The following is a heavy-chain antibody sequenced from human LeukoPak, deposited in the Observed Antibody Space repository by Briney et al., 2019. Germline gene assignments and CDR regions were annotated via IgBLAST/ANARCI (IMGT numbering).Heavy chain of an antibody. Sequence: GASVKVSCKASGYTFTSYGISWVRQAPGQGLAWMGWISAYNGNANYAQKLQDRVTMTTDTSTSTAYMELRSLRSDDTAVYYCAREADIVVVVAAEYYYYYGMDVWGQGTTVTVSS. CDR3: AREADIVVVVAAEYYYYYGMDV. D-gene: IGHD2-15*01. CDR2: ISAYNGNA. V-gene: IGHV1-18*01. CDR1: GYTFTSYG. J-gene: IGHJ6*02.